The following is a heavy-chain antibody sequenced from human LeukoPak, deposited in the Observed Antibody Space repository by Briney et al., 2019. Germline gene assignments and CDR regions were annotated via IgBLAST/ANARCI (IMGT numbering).Heavy chain of an antibody. Sequence: ASVEVSCKASGYTFTSDYMPWVRQAPGQGLEWMGIINPSGGTTNYAQKFQGRVTMTRDTSTSTVYMELSSLRSEDTAVYYCARDAGTDAFDIWGQGTMVTVSS. V-gene: IGHV1-46*03. CDR3: ARDAGTDAFDI. D-gene: IGHD1-26*01. CDR2: INPSGGTT. J-gene: IGHJ3*02. CDR1: GYTFTSDY.